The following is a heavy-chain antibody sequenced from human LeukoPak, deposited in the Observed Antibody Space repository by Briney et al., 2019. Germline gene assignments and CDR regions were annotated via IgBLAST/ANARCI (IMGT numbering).Heavy chain of an antibody. CDR3: ARAAMNLDGYNWWYFDY. Sequence: GASVKVSCKASGYTFTGYYMHWVRQAPGQGLEWMGWINPNSGGTNYAQKFQGWVTMTRDTSISTAYMELSRLRSDDTAVYYCARAAMNLDGYNWWYFDYWGRGTLVTVSS. CDR2: INPNSGGT. CDR1: GYTFTGYY. J-gene: IGHJ4*02. V-gene: IGHV1-2*04. D-gene: IGHD5-24*01.